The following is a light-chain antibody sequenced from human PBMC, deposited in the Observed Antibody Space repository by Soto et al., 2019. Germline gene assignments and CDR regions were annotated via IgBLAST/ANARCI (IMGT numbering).Light chain of an antibody. CDR2: EVS. J-gene: IGLJ3*02. CDR3: SAYTSSSTRV. Sequence: QSALTQPASVSGSPGQSITISCTGTSSDVGGYNYVSWYQQHPGKAPKLMIYEVSNRPSGVSNRFSGSKSGNMASLTISGLQVEDEAEYYCSAYTSSSTRVFGGGTKLTVL. CDR1: SSDVGGYNY. V-gene: IGLV2-14*01.